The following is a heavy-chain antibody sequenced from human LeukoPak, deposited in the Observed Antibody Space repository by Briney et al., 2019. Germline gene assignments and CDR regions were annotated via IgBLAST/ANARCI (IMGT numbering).Heavy chain of an antibody. D-gene: IGHD6-6*01. V-gene: IGHV3-23*01. CDR3: AKRVLDSSSEFDY. CDR2: ISGSGGST. CDR1: GFTFSSYA. Sequence: GGSLRLSCAASGFTFSSYAMSWVRQAPGKGLEWVSAISGSGGSTYYADSVKGRLTISRDNSKNTLYLQMNSLRAEDTAVYYCAKRVLDSSSEFDYWGQGTLVTVSS. J-gene: IGHJ4*02.